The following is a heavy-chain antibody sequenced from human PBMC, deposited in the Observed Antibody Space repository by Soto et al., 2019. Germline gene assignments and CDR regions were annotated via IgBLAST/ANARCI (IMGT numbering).Heavy chain of an antibody. Sequence: PSETLSLTCTVSGGTITYYYWSWTRQAPGKGLEWLGYIFDGGSANYNPSLKSRVSFSLDKSQNQLSLKLTSVTGADTAIYYCVSVEGTPTVTGDYYYAADAWGQGTAVTVSS. CDR1: GGTITYYY. D-gene: IGHD4-17*01. V-gene: IGHV4-59*12. CDR3: VSVEGTPTVTGDYYYAADA. J-gene: IGHJ6*02. CDR2: IFDGGSA.